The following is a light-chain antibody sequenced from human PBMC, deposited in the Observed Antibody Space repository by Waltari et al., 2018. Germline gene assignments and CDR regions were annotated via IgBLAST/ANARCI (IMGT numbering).Light chain of an antibody. CDR2: EAN. Sequence: NFMLTQPHSVSESPGKTVTISCTRSSGSIASNYVHWYQHPPGSSPTTVIYEANQRPSGVPDRFPGSVDSSSSAASLTISGLKTEDEADYYCQSYDSNNWAGVFGTGTKVTVL. J-gene: IGLJ1*01. CDR1: SGSIASNY. V-gene: IGLV6-57*01. CDR3: QSYDSNNWAGV.